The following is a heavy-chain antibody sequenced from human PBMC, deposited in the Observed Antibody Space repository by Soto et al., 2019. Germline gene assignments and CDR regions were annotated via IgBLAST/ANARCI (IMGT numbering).Heavy chain of an antibody. J-gene: IGHJ5*02. V-gene: IGHV3-49*03. CDR1: GFTFGDYA. CDR3: GRQEGDYSRLVDP. CDR2: IRSKADGGTT. D-gene: IGHD4-17*01. Sequence: GGSLRLSCTASGFTFGDYAMSWFRQAPGKGLEWVGFIRSKADGGTTEYAASVKGRFTISRDDSKSIAYLHWNSLKASDTAIYYCGRQEGDYSRLVDPWGQGTLVTVSS.